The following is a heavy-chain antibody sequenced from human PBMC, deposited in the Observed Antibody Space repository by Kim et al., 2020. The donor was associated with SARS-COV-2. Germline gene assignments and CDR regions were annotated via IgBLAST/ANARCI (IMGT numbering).Heavy chain of an antibody. Sequence: GGSLRLSCAASGFTFSSYGMHWVRQAPGKGLEWVAVISYDGSNKYYADSVKGRFTISRDNSKNTLYLQMTSLRAEETAVYYCAKDSGYYGVEYYFDYWG. CDR2: ISYDGSNK. J-gene: IGHJ4*01. D-gene: IGHD3-3*01. CDR1: GFTFSSYG. CDR3: AKDSGYYGVEYYFDY. V-gene: IGHV3-30*18.